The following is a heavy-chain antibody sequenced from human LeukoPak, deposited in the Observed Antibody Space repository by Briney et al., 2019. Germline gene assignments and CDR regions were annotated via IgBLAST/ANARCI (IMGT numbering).Heavy chain of an antibody. CDR1: GGTLSSYA. V-gene: IGHV1-69*13. CDR3: ARVGIWGPMYYFDY. Sequence: SVKVSCKASGGTLSSYAISWVRQAPGQGLEWMGGIIPIFGTANYAQKFQGRVTITADESTSTAYVELSSLRPEDTAVYYCARVGIWGPMYYFDYWGQGTLVTVSS. D-gene: IGHD7-27*01. J-gene: IGHJ4*02. CDR2: IIPIFGTA.